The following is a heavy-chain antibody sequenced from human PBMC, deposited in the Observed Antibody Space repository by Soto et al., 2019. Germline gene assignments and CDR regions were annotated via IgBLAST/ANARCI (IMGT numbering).Heavy chain of an antibody. CDR2: IIPILGIA. CDR1: GYTFTSYG. J-gene: IGHJ4*02. D-gene: IGHD1-7*01. V-gene: IGHV1-69*10. Sequence: SVKVSCKASGYTFTSYGFSWVRQAPGQGLEWMGWIIPILGIANYAQKFQGRVTITADKSTSTAYMELSSLRSEDTAVYYCARERGTTSFALPYIDYWGQGTLVTISS. CDR3: ARERGTTSFALPYIDY.